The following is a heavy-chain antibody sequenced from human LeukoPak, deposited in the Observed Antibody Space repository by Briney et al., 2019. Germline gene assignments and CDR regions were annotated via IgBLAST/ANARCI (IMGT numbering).Heavy chain of an antibody. CDR2: IIPIFGTA. V-gene: IGHV1-69*13. J-gene: IGHJ4*02. D-gene: IGHD6-19*01. CDR3: ARGIREQWLGLGYFDY. CDR1: GGTFISYA. Sequence: SVKVSCKASGGTFISYAISWVRQAPGQGLEWMGGIIPIFGTANYAQKFQGRVTITADESTSTAYMELSSLRSEDTAVYYCARGIREQWLGLGYFDYWGQGTLVTVSS.